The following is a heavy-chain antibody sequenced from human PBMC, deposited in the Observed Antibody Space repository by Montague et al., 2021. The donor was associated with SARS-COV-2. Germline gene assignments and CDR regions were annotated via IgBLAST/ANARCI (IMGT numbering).Heavy chain of an antibody. CDR2: ISYTGRT. D-gene: IGHD2-8*01. V-gene: IGHV4-39*01. Sequence: SETRSLTCTVSGGSISSPDYYWGWTRQSPGKGLEWIGSISYTGRTYYNPSLRSRVSFSMDTSKNHFSLSLSSVTVADTAVYFCARQLPTYCATNKCYPYYLDGWGQGAMVTVSS. CDR3: ARQLPTYCATNKCYPYYLDG. J-gene: IGHJ6*03. CDR1: GGSISSPDYY.